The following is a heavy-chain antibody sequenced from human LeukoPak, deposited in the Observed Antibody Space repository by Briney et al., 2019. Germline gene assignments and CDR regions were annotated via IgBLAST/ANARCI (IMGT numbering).Heavy chain of an antibody. Sequence: ASVKVSCTASGYTFTSYYMHWVRQAPGQGLEWMGIINPSGGSTSYAQKFQGRVTMTRDTSTSTVYMELSSLRSEDTAVYYCARGLARRSWVVPAAHVIYYFDYWGQGTLVTVSS. CDR2: INPSGGST. J-gene: IGHJ4*02. V-gene: IGHV1-46*01. CDR3: ARGLARRSWVVPAAHVIYYFDY. CDR1: GYTFTSYY. D-gene: IGHD2-2*01.